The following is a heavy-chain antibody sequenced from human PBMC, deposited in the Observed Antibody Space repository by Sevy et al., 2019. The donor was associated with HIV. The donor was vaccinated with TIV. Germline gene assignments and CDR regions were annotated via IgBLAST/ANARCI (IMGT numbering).Heavy chain of an antibody. V-gene: IGHV3-48*03. D-gene: IGHD2-2*01. CDR3: ARDSGDCTSPNCHNFDY. CDR2: ISSSASTI. CDR1: GFTFSSYE. J-gene: IGHJ4*02. Sequence: GGSLRLSCAASGFTFSSYEMNWVRQAPGKGLEWVSYISSSASTIYYADSVRGRFTISRDNAKNSLYLQMNSLRAEDTAVYYCARDSGDCTSPNCHNFDYWGQGTLVTVSS.